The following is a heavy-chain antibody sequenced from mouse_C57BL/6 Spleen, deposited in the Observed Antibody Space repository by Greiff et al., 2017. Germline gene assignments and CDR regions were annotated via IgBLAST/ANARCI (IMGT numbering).Heavy chain of an antibody. V-gene: IGHV2-2*01. CDR3: ARNGGSSYDYAMDY. J-gene: IGHJ4*01. D-gene: IGHD1-1*01. CDR1: GFSLTSYG. Sequence: VMLVESGPGLVQPSQSVSITCTASGFSLTSYGVHWVRQSPGKGLEWLGVIWSGGSTDYNAAFISRMSISKDNTKSQVFFKRNSLQADDKPIYYCARNGGSSYDYAMDYWGQGTSVTVSS. CDR2: IWSGGST.